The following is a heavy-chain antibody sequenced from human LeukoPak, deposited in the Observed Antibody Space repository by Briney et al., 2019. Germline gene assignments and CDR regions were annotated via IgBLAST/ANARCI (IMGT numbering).Heavy chain of an antibody. V-gene: IGHV3-74*01. CDR2: INSDGSST. CDR1: GLTFSSSW. Sequence: GGSLRLSCAASGLTFSSSWMHWVRQAPEKGLVWVSRINSDGSSTSYADSVKGRFTISRDNSKNTLYLQMNSLRAEDTAVYYCAKEGPTSQFDYWGQGTLVTVSS. CDR3: AKEGPTSQFDY. J-gene: IGHJ4*02.